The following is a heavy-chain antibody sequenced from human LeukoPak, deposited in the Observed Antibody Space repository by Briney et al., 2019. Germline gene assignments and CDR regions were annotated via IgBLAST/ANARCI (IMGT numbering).Heavy chain of an antibody. J-gene: IGHJ3*02. Sequence: ASVKVSCKASGYTFTSYGISWVRQAPGQGLEWMGWISAYNGNTNYAQKLQGRVTMTTDTSTSTAYMELRSLRSDDTAVYYCARDRVPAAMEEWCDASDIWGQGTMVTVSS. CDR3: ARDRVPAAMEEWCDASDI. D-gene: IGHD2-2*01. CDR2: ISAYNGNT. V-gene: IGHV1-18*01. CDR1: GYTFTSYG.